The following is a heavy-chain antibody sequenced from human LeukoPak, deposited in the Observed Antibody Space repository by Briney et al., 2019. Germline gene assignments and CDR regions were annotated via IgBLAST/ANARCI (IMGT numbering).Heavy chain of an antibody. V-gene: IGHV4-59*11. CDR1: GGSIRSHY. Sequence: PSETLSLTCAVSGGSIRSHYWSWIRQPPGKGLEWIGDIYYSGGTSYNPSLKSRVTISLDTSKNQFSLKLSSVTAADTAVYYCAREGTDQYYYYYMDVWGKGTTVTVSS. D-gene: IGHD3-10*01. CDR2: IYYSGGT. CDR3: AREGTDQYYYYYMDV. J-gene: IGHJ6*03.